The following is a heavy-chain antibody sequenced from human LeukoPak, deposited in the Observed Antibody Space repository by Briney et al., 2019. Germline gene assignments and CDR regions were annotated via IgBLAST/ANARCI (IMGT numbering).Heavy chain of an antibody. Sequence: SETLSLTCAVYGGSFSGYYWSWIRQPPGKGLEWIGEINHSGSTNYNPSLKSRVTISVDTSKNQFSLKLSSVTAADTAVYYCARCVDYYFMDVWGKGTTVTVSS. CDR1: GGSFSGYY. CDR3: ARCVDYYFMDV. D-gene: IGHD5/OR15-5a*01. J-gene: IGHJ6*03. CDR2: INHSGST. V-gene: IGHV4-34*01.